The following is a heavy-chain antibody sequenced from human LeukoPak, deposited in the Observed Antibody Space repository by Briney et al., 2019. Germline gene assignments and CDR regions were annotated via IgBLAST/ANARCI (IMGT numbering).Heavy chain of an antibody. D-gene: IGHD3-22*01. V-gene: IGHV4-59*08. J-gene: IGHJ3*02. CDR2: IYYSGST. CDR3: ARGPYSYDSSGAFDI. Sequence: SETLSLTCTVSGGSISSYYWSWIRQPPGKGLEWIGYIYYSGSTNYNPSLKSRVTISVDTSKNQFSLKLSSVTAADTAVYFCARGPYSYDSSGAFDIWGQGTMATVSS. CDR1: GGSISSYY.